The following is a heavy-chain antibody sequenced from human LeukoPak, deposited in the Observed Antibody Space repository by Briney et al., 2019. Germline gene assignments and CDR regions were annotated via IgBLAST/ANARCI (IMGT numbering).Heavy chain of an antibody. CDR3: TSSSYANNWFDP. D-gene: IGHD3-16*01. CDR2: IIPILGIA. Sequence: ASVKVSCKASGGTFSSYTISWVRQAPGQGLEWMGRIIPILGIANYAQKFQGRVTITGDKSTSTAYMELSSLRSEDTAVYYCTSSSYANNWFDPWGQGTLVTVSS. J-gene: IGHJ5*02. CDR1: GGTFSSYT. V-gene: IGHV1-69*02.